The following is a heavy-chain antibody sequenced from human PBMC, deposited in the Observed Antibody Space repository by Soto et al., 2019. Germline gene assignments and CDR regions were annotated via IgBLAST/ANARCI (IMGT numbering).Heavy chain of an antibody. Sequence: GASVKVSCKASGYTFTSYGISWVRQAPGQGLEWMGWISAYNGNTNYAQKLQGRVTMTADTSTSTAYMELRSLRSDDTAVYYCARDRCSGGSCYRVDYWGQGTLVTVSS. V-gene: IGHV1-18*01. CDR2: ISAYNGNT. CDR3: ARDRCSGGSCYRVDY. CDR1: GYTFTSYG. D-gene: IGHD2-15*01. J-gene: IGHJ4*02.